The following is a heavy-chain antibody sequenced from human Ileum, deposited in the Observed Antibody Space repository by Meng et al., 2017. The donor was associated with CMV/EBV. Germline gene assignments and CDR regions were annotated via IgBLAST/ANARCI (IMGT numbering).Heavy chain of an antibody. J-gene: IGHJ4*02. CDR1: GLMFSRHG. CDR2: IRYDGSSK. Sequence: QVGLVGYGGGVVSAGGSLSSSCAGSGLMFSRHGMHWVRQTTGKGVEWVAYIRYDGSSKNYVESVKGRFIISRDNSKNKLYLQMNSMSNEDVAVYYCATEDYWGQGTLVTVSS. V-gene: IGHV3-30*02. CDR3: ATEDY.